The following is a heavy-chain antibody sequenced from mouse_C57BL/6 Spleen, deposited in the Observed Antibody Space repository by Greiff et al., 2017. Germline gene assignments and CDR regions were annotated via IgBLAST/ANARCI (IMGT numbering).Heavy chain of an antibody. Sequence: VQLVESGPELVKPGASVKLSCKASGYTFTSYDINWVKQRPGQGLEWIGWIYPRDGSTKYNEKFKGKGTLTVDTSSSTAYMELHSLTSEDSAVYFCARPYYYGSSYWYFDVWGTGTTVTVSS. V-gene: IGHV1-85*01. CDR1: GYTFTSYD. CDR3: ARPYYYGSSYWYFDV. D-gene: IGHD1-1*01. J-gene: IGHJ1*03. CDR2: IYPRDGST.